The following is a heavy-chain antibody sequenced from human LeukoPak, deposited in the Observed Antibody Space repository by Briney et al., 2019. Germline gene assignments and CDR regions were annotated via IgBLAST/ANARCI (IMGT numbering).Heavy chain of an antibody. D-gene: IGHD3-10*01. J-gene: IGHJ3*01. CDR3: ARWGYYYGSGSPYDAFDF. Sequence: ASVKVSCKASGYTFTSYGISWVRQAPGQGLEWMGWISAYNGNTNYAQKLQGRVTMTTDTSTSTAYMELRSLRSEDTAVYYCARWGYYYGSGSPYDAFDFWGQGTMVTVSS. CDR1: GYTFTSYG. CDR2: ISAYNGNT. V-gene: IGHV1-18*01.